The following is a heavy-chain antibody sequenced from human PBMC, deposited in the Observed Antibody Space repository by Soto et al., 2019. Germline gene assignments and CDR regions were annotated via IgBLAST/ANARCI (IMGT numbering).Heavy chain of an antibody. CDR3: ATAKLLLPWLFDY. CDR1: GFTVSSNY. Sequence: GGSLRLSCAASGFTVSSNYMSWVRQAPGKGLEWVSVIYSGGATNYADSVKGRFTISRDDSKNTLFLQMNSLRAEDTAVYYCATAKLLLPWLFDYWGQGTLVTVSS. J-gene: IGHJ4*02. V-gene: IGHV3-66*01. D-gene: IGHD2-15*01. CDR2: IYSGGAT.